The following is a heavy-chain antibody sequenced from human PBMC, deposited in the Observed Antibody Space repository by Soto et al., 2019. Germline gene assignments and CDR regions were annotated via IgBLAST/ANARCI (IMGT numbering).Heavy chain of an antibody. CDR2: MNPNSGNT. Sequence: GASVKVSCKASGYTFTSYDINWVRQATGQGLEWMGWMNPNSGNTGYAEKFQGRVTMTRNTSISTAYMELSSLRSGDTAVYYCAVYGGNRYWYFDLWGRGTLVTVSS. V-gene: IGHV1-8*01. CDR3: AVYGGNRYWYFDL. CDR1: GYTFTSYD. D-gene: IGHD4-17*01. J-gene: IGHJ2*01.